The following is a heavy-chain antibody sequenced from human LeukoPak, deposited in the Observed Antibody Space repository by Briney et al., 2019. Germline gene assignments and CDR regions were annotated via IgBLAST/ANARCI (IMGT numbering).Heavy chain of an antibody. CDR2: INWNGGST. Sequence: PGGSLRLSCAPSGFTFYDHGMSWVRHGPGKGLEWVSGINWNGGSTGYAGSVKGRFTISRDNAKNSLYLQMNSSRAEDTALYYCAAGDRNGWYFDYWGQGTLVTVSS. CDR1: GFTFYDHG. J-gene: IGHJ4*02. V-gene: IGHV3-20*04. D-gene: IGHD6-19*01. CDR3: AAGDRNGWYFDY.